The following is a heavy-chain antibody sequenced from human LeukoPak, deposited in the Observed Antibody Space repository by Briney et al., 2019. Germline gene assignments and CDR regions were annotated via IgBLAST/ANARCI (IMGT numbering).Heavy chain of an antibody. CDR3: AREAYSNFDY. J-gene: IGHJ4*02. Sequence: GGSLRLSCTASGFTFGDYAMSWVRQAPGKGLEWVANIKQDGSEKYYVDSVKGRFTISRDNAKNSLYLQMNSLRAEDTAVYYCAREAYSNFDYWGQGTLVTVSS. D-gene: IGHD4-11*01. CDR1: GFTFGDYA. CDR2: IKQDGSEK. V-gene: IGHV3-7*01.